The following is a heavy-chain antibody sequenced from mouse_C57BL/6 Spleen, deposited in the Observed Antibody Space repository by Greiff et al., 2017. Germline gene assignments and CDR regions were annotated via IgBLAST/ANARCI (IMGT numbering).Heavy chain of an antibody. CDR1: GYTFTSYW. V-gene: IGHV1-5*01. J-gene: IGHJ2*01. D-gene: IGHD1-1*01. CDR2: IYPGNSDT. Sequence: EVQGVESGTVLARPGASVKMSCKTSGYTFTSYWMHWVKQRPGQGLEWIGAIYPGNSDTSYNQKFKGKAKLTADTSASTAYMELSSLTNEDSAVYYRTSPRGPSYYYDYWGQGTTLTVSS. CDR3: TSPRGPSYYYDY.